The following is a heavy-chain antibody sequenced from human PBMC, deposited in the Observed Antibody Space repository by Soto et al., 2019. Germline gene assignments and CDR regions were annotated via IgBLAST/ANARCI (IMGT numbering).Heavy chain of an antibody. CDR3: ARSRIIMITFGGVIAH. V-gene: IGHV3-30-3*01. D-gene: IGHD3-16*02. Sequence: QVQLLESEGGVVQPGRSLRLSCATSGFTFSSYAMHWVSQAPGKGLEWVAVISYDGSNKYYADSVKGRFTISRDNSKNTLYLQMNSLRAEDTAVYYCARSRIIMITFGGVIAHWGQGTLVTVSS. CDR2: ISYDGSNK. J-gene: IGHJ4*02. CDR1: GFTFSSYA.